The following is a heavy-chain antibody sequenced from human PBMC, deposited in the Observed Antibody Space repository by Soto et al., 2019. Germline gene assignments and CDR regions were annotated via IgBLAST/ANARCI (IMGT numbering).Heavy chain of an antibody. CDR3: AKYNGFDLDY. Sequence: GGSLRLSCAASGFTFSGHWMSWVRQAPGKGLEWVANIKRDGSEKNYVDSVKGRFTISRDNAKNCLYLQMNSLRAEDTAVYYCAKYNGFDLDYWGQGTLVTVSS. D-gene: IGHD5-12*01. V-gene: IGHV3-7*01. CDR2: IKRDGSEK. J-gene: IGHJ4*02. CDR1: GFTFSGHW.